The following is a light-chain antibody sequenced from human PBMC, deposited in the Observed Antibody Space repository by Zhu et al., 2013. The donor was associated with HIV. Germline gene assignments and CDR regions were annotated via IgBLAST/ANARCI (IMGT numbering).Light chain of an antibody. CDR3: QQCLYTPIT. V-gene: IGKV4-1*01. CDR1: HDLFHMSKRMTY. J-gene: IGKJ5*01. CDR2: WSS. Sequence: DIVLTQSPESLTVSLGERATITCKSSHDLFHMSKRMTYLAWYQQKPGLPPKLLFYWSSHRESGVPDRFSASGSQTDFALTITNLQADDAAFYYCQQCLYTPITFGQGTRLEIK.